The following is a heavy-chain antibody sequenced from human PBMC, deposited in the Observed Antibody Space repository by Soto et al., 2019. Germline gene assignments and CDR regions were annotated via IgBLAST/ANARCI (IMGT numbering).Heavy chain of an antibody. D-gene: IGHD3-16*02. CDR2: ISAHNGDT. CDR3: ARPRGSYRYFFDP. Sequence: ASVKVSCKASGYTFASYGIGWVRQVPGQGLEWMGWISAHNGDTNYAQKFQGRVTMTTETSTNTASMELRSLRSDDTAVYYCARPRGSYRYFFDPWGRGTLVTVSS. CDR1: GYTFASYG. J-gene: IGHJ5*02. V-gene: IGHV1-18*01.